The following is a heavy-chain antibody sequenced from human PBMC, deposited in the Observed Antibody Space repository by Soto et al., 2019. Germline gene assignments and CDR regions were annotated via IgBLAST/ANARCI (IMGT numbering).Heavy chain of an antibody. D-gene: IGHD4-17*01. J-gene: IGHJ3*02. Sequence: GGSLRLSCAASGFTFSSYSMNWVRQAPGKGLEWVSSISSSSSYIYYADSVKGRFTISRDNAKNSLYLQMNSLRAEDTAVYYCARDNPHYGTDAFDIWGQGTMVTVSS. V-gene: IGHV3-21*01. CDR3: ARDNPHYGTDAFDI. CDR1: GFTFSSYS. CDR2: ISSSSSYI.